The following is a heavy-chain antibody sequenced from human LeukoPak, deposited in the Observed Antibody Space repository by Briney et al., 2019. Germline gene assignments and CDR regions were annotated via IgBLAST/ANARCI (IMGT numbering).Heavy chain of an antibody. CDR3: AREGPGDYVWGSSYFDY. J-gene: IGHJ4*02. CDR2: ISSSSSTI. CDR1: GFTFSSYS. D-gene: IGHD3-16*01. Sequence: PGGSLRLSCAASGFTFSSYSMNWVRQALGKGLEWVSYISSSSSTIYYADSVEGRFTISRDNAKNSLYLQMNSLRAEDTAVYYCAREGPGDYVWGSSYFDYWGQGTLVTVSS. V-gene: IGHV3-48*01.